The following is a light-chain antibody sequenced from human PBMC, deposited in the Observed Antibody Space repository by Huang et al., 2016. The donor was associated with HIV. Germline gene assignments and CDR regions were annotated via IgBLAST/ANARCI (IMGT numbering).Light chain of an antibody. CDR1: QSLTST. Sequence: EIVMTQSPATLSLSPGEGATLSCRASQSLTSTLAWCQQKLGQAPRLLIYDTSTRATDVPARFSGSGSGTEFTLTISSLESEDFAVYYCQEYSSWPYTFGQGTKLEIK. J-gene: IGKJ2*01. CDR2: DTS. V-gene: IGKV3-15*01. CDR3: QEYSSWPYT.